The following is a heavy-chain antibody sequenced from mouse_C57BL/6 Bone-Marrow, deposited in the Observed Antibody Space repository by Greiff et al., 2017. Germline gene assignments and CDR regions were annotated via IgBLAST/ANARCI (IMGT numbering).Heavy chain of an antibody. J-gene: IGHJ3*01. CDR2: IYPRSGNP. V-gene: IGHV1-81*01. D-gene: IGHD1-1*01. CDR3: AIEVYYYCPAWFAY. Sequence: VQVVEPGAELARPGASVKLSCKASGYTFTSYGISWVKQRTGQGLEWIGEIYPRSGNPYYNEQFKGKATLTVDKSSSTAYMELSSLTSEDSAVYYCAIEVYYYCPAWFAYWGQGTLVTVSA. CDR1: GYTFTSYG.